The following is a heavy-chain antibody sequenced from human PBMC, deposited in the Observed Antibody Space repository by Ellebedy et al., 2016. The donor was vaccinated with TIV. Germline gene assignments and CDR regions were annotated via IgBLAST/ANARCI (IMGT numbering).Heavy chain of an antibody. J-gene: IGHJ4*02. CDR3: ARHRKGSGYYGLYYFDY. CDR2: INHSGRT. CDR1: GESFTGYY. Sequence: SETLSLXXAVYGESFTGYYWTWIRQPPGKGLEWIGEINHSGRTNYNPSLRSRVSISADTSKKQFFLDLSSVTAADTAVYYCARHRKGSGYYGLYYFDYWGQGTLVTVSS. V-gene: IGHV4-34*01. D-gene: IGHD5-12*01.